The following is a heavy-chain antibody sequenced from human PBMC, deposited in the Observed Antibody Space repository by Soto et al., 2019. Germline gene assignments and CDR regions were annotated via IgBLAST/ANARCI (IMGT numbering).Heavy chain of an antibody. CDR1: GSTFRTYA. CDR2: IGPDGSNT. D-gene: IGHD3-16*01. J-gene: IGHJ4*02. V-gene: IGHV3-33*01. Sequence: QVQLVESGGGVVQPGRSLRLSCAASGSTFRTYAMHWVRQAPGKGLEWVAVIGPDGSNTYYVDSVKGRFTISRDNPKNTLYLQMNSLRAEDTAMYYCARSGEGMSTFGGQGTLVTVSS. CDR3: ARSGEGMSTF.